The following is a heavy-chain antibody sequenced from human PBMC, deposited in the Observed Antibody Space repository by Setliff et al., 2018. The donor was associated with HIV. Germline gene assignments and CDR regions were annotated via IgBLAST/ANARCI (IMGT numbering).Heavy chain of an antibody. J-gene: IGHJ4*02. Sequence: SETLSLTCTVSDDSISSNYWSWIRQSAGKGLEWVGRIYTGGRTNYNPSLKGRITMSVDTSKNQFSLNLSSVTAADTAVYYCARDRMPMASWVPDKWGQGTLVTVSS. CDR3: ARDRMPMASWVPDK. D-gene: IGHD2-2*01. CDR1: DDSISSNY. CDR2: IYTGGRT. V-gene: IGHV4-4*07.